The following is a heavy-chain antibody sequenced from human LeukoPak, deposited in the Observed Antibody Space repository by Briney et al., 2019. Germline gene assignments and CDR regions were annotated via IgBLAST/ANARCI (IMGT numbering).Heavy chain of an antibody. Sequence: GGSLRLSCAASGFTFSSYSMNWVRQAPGKGLEWVSSISGSSSYIYYADSVKGRFTISRDNAKNSLYQQMNSLRAEDTAVYYCAREVGYTAMVLWGQGTLVTVSS. CDR1: GFTFSSYS. CDR3: AREVGYTAMVL. D-gene: IGHD5-18*01. CDR2: ISGSSSYI. J-gene: IGHJ4*02. V-gene: IGHV3-21*01.